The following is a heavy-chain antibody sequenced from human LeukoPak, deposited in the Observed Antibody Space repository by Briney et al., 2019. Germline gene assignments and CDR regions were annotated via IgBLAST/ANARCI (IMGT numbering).Heavy chain of an antibody. CDR1: GFTFDDYG. CDR3: ARDLVAVARPLRFDL. J-gene: IGHJ5*02. V-gene: IGHV3-20*04. D-gene: IGHD6-19*01. Sequence: GGSLRLSCAASGFTFDDYGMSWVRQAPGKGLEWVSGINWNGGSTVYADSVKGRFTISRDNAKNSLYLQMNSLRAEDTALYYCARDLVAVARPLRFDLWGRGTLVTVSS. CDR2: INWNGGST.